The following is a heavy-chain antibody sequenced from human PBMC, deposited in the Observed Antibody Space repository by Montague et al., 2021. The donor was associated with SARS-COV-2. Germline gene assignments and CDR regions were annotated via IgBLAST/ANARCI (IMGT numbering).Heavy chain of an antibody. CDR2: IYHTGST. V-gene: IGHV4-4*02. D-gene: IGHD3-10*01. CDR1: GDSFSTDNW. Sequence: SETLSLTCVVSGDSFSTDNWWTWVRLPPGKGLEWVGDIYHTGSTKYKPSLKSRVSMSVDKSWHQFPLGLTSVTAADTAIYYCARKGSERSDLAYWGQGTLVTVSS. CDR3: ARKGSERSDLAY. J-gene: IGHJ4*02.